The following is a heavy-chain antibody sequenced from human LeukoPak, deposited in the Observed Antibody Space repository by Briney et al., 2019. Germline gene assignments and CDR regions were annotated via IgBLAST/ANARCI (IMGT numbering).Heavy chain of an antibody. CDR2: ISGSGGGR. V-gene: IGHV3-23*01. CDR3: AKGVDASGIYYYFYMDV. Sequence: GGSLRLSCAASGFTFSSYAMSWVRQAPGKGLEWVSGISGSGGGRYYADSVKGRFTISRDNSKSTLYLQMNNLRAEDTAVYYCAKGVDASGIYYYFYMDVWGKGTTVTVSS. D-gene: IGHD3-16*01. J-gene: IGHJ6*03. CDR1: GFTFSSYA.